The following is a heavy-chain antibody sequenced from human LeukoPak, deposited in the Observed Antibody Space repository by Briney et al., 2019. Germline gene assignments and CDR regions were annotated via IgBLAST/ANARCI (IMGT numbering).Heavy chain of an antibody. V-gene: IGHV3-33*01. D-gene: IGHD3-10*01. CDR2: IWYDGSNK. J-gene: IGHJ4*02. CDR3: ARESSYAYYYGSGSFDY. CDR1: GFTFSSYG. Sequence: PGGSLRLSCAASGFTFSSYGMHWVRQAPGKGLEWVAVIWYDGSNKYYADSVKGRFTISRDNSKNTLYLQMNSLRAEDTAVYYCARESSYAYYYGSGSFDYWGQGTLVTVSS.